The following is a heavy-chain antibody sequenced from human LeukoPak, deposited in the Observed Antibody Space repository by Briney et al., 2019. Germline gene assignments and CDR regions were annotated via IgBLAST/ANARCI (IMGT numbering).Heavy chain of an antibody. J-gene: IGHJ4*02. CDR3: AKERESSGWYEGGFDY. CDR2: ISGSGGST. D-gene: IGHD6-19*01. CDR1: GFTFSSYA. Sequence: GGSLRLYCAASGFTFSSYAMSWVRQAPGKGLEWVSAISGSGGSTYYADSVKGRFTISRDNSKNTLYLQKNSLRAEDTAVYYCAKERESSGWYEGGFDYWGQGTLVTVSS. V-gene: IGHV3-23*01.